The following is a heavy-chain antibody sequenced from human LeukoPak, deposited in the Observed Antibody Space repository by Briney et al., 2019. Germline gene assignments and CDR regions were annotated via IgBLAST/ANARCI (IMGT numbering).Heavy chain of an antibody. CDR3: ARDPGAYGDYSRFDY. J-gene: IGHJ4*02. V-gene: IGHV4-59*12. D-gene: IGHD4-17*01. Sequence: SETLSLTCTVSGGSITSYYWSWIRQPPGKGLEWIGFIYHTGSINYNPSLKSRVTISVDKSKNQFSLKLSSVTAADTAVYYCARDPGAYGDYSRFDYWGQGTLVTVSS. CDR1: GGSITSYY. CDR2: IYHTGSI.